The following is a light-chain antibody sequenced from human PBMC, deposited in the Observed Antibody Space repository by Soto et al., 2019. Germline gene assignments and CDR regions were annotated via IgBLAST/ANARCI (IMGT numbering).Light chain of an antibody. CDR2: EVS. Sequence: QSVLTQPASMSGSPGQSITISCTGTSSDVGAYNYVSWYQQHPGKAPKLMIYEVSNRPSGVSNRFSGSKSGNTASLTISGLQAEDEADYYCSSYTRSTSSCVFGGGTKLTVL. CDR3: SSYTRSTSSCV. CDR1: SSDVGAYNY. V-gene: IGLV2-14*01. J-gene: IGLJ3*02.